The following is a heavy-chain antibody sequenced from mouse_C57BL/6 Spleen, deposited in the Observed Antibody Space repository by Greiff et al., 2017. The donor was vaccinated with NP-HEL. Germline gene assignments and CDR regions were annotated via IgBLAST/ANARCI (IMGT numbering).Heavy chain of an antibody. CDR3: ARPNWAWFAY. D-gene: IGHD4-1*01. Sequence: QVQLQQPGAELVKPGASVKLSCKAYGYTFTSYWMQWVKQRPGQGLEWIGEIDPSDSYTNYNQKFKGKATLTVDTSSSTAYMQLSSLTSEDSAVYYCARPNWAWFAYWGQGTLVTVSA. CDR2: IDPSDSYT. J-gene: IGHJ3*01. V-gene: IGHV1-50*01. CDR1: GYTFTSYW.